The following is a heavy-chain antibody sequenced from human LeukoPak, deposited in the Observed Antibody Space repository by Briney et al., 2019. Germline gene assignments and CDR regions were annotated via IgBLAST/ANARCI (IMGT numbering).Heavy chain of an antibody. J-gene: IGHJ3*02. V-gene: IGHV1-2*02. Sequence: GASVKVSCKASGYTFTGYYMHWVRQAPGQGLEWMGWINPNSGGTNYAQKFQGRVTMTRDTSISTAYMEVSRLRSDDTAVYYCARGPSTSTLRDAFDIWGQGTMVTVSS. CDR1: GYTFTGYY. D-gene: IGHD2-2*01. CDR3: ARGPSTSTLRDAFDI. CDR2: INPNSGGT.